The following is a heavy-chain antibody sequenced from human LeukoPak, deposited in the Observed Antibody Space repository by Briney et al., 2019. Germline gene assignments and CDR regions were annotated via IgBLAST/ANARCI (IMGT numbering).Heavy chain of an antibody. V-gene: IGHV1-8*03. J-gene: IGHJ4*02. CDR1: GYTFTTYD. CDR2: INPDSGNT. CDR3: ARGRNSFTLLPYGSGSSFLL. D-gene: IGHD3-10*01. Sequence: GASVKVSCKASGYTFTTYDINWVRQATGQGLEWMGWINPDSGNTGYAQKFQGRVTITRNTSISTVYMELSSLRSEDTAVYYCARGRNSFTLLPYGSGSSFLLWGQGTLVTASS.